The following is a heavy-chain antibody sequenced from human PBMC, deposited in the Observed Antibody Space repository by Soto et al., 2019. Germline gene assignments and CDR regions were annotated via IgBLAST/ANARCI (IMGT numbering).Heavy chain of an antibody. CDR2: IIPIFGTA. V-gene: IGHV1-69*01. J-gene: IGHJ6*02. Sequence: QVQLVQSGAEVKKPGSSVKVSCKASGGTFSSYAISWVRQSPGQGLEWMGGIIPIFGTANYAQKFQGRVTITADESTSRAYGELSSLRSEDTAVYYCANTYYDILTGYYYYGMDVWGQGTTVTVSS. CDR3: ANTYYDILTGYYYYGMDV. D-gene: IGHD3-9*01. CDR1: GGTFSSYA.